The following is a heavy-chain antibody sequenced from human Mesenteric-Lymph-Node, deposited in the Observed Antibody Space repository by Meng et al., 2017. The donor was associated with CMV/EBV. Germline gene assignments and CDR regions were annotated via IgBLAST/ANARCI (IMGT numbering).Heavy chain of an antibody. V-gene: IGHV3-7*01. D-gene: IGHD6-13*01. CDR3: AREGSPLNWFDP. CDR2: IRQDGNEK. J-gene: IGHJ5*02. CDR1: GFTFTNFW. Sequence: GESLKISCAASGFTFTNFWMSWVRQAPGKGLEWVANIRQDGNEKNSVDSVKGRFTISRDNAKNSVYLQMNSLRVEDTAVYYCAREGSPLNWFDPWGQGTLVTVSS.